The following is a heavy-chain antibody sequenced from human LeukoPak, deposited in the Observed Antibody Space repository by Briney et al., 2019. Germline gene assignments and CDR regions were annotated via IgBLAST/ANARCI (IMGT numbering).Heavy chain of an antibody. CDR2: ISSSSTYM. CDR3: AKEIDSNGYYDY. D-gene: IGHD3-22*01. J-gene: IGHJ4*02. Sequence: PGGSLRLSCAASGFTFSSYAMSWVRQAPGKGLEWVSSISSSSTYMYYADSVKGRFTISRDNAKNSLYLQMNSLTAEDTAVYYCAKEIDSNGYYDYWGQGTLVTVSS. V-gene: IGHV3-21*04. CDR1: GFTFSSYA.